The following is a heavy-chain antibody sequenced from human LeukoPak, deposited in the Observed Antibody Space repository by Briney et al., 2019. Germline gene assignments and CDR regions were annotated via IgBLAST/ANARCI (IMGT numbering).Heavy chain of an antibody. J-gene: IGHJ1*01. Sequence: ASVKVSCKASGGTFSKYTISWVRQRPGQGLEWMGGITPLFGTANYAQKFQGRVTITADESTSTAYMELRSLRSEDTAVYYCARLTHEQQLPRGDFQHWGQGTLVTVSS. CDR3: ARLTHEQQLPRGDFQH. CDR2: ITPLFGTA. D-gene: IGHD6-13*01. CDR1: GGTFSKYT. V-gene: IGHV1-69*13.